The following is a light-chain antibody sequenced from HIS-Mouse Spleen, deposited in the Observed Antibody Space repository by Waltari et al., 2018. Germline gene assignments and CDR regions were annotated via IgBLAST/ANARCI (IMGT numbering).Light chain of an antibody. Sequence: QSALTQPASVSGSPGQSITISCTGTSSDVGRYNFSSWYQQHPGKAPKLMIYEGSKRPSGVSNRFSGSKSGNTASLTISGLQAEDEADYYCCSYAGSSTFGVFGGGTKLTVL. CDR2: EGS. CDR3: CSYAGSSTFGV. J-gene: IGLJ3*02. V-gene: IGLV2-23*03. CDR1: SSDVGRYNF.